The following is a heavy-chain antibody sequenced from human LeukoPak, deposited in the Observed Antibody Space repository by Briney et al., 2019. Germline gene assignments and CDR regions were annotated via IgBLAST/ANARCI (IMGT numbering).Heavy chain of an antibody. CDR2: ISGNSGNT. Sequence: PGGSLRLSCAASGFTFSSYAMSWVRQAPGMGLEWVSAISGNSGNTHYADSVKGRFTISRDNSKNTLYLQMNSLRAEDTAIYYCAKPARVAAVDYWGQGTLVTVSS. V-gene: IGHV3-23*01. J-gene: IGHJ4*02. D-gene: IGHD6-13*01. CDR1: GFTFSSYA. CDR3: AKPARVAAVDY.